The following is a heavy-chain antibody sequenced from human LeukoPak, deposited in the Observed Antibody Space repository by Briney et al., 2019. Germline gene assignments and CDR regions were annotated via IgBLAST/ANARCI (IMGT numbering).Heavy chain of an antibody. D-gene: IGHD3-3*01. CDR3: ARARLYYDFWSGYHRVFDY. V-gene: IGHV4-34*01. CDR2: INHSGST. Sequence: SETLSLTCAVYGGSFSGYYWSWIRQPPGKGLEWIGEINHSGSTNYNPSLKSRVTISVDTSKNQFSLKLSSVTAADTAVYYCARARLYYDFWSGYHRVFDYWGREPWSPSPQ. J-gene: IGHJ4*02. CDR1: GGSFSGYY.